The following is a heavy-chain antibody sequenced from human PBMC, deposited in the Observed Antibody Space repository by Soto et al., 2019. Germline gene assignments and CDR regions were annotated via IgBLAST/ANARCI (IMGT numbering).Heavy chain of an antibody. J-gene: IGHJ4*02. V-gene: IGHV1-69*02. D-gene: IGHD5-12*01. CDR3: ARGESYDLDY. CDR1: GGTFGSFS. CDR2: IVPILGIA. Sequence: QVQLVQSGAEVKKPGSSVKVSCKASGGTFGSFSITWVRQAPGQGLEWMGRIVPILGIANYAQKFQGRVTIIAAKSTTTAHMELSSLTSEDTAVYYCARGESYDLDYWGQGTLVTVSS.